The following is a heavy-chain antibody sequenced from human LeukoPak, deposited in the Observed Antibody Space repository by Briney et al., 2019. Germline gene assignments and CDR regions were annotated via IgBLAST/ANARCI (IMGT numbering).Heavy chain of an antibody. CDR1: GGSFSGYH. D-gene: IGHD2-2*02. CDR2: INHSGST. Sequence: SETLSLTCAVYGGSFSGYHWSWIRQPPGKGLEWIGEINHSGSTNYNPSLKSRVTISVDTSKNQFSLKLSSVTAADTAVYYCARGYRRYCSSTSCYTVSRWFDPWGQGTLVTVSS. V-gene: IGHV4-34*01. J-gene: IGHJ5*02. CDR3: ARGYRRYCSSTSCYTVSRWFDP.